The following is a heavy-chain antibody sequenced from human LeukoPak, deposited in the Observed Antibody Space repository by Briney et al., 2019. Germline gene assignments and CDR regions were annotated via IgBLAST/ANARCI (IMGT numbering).Heavy chain of an antibody. CDR3: AKRGVVIRAVIIVGFHKEAYYFDY. Sequence: GGSLRLSCAVSGITLSNYGMSWVRQAPGKGLQWVAGFSDRGGSTNCADSVKGRFTISRDNSNNTVYLQMTSLRAEDTAVYFCAKRGVVIRAVIIVGFHKEAYYFDYWGQGALVTVSS. D-gene: IGHD3-3*01. J-gene: IGHJ4*02. CDR1: GITLSNYG. CDR2: FSDRGGST. V-gene: IGHV3-23*01.